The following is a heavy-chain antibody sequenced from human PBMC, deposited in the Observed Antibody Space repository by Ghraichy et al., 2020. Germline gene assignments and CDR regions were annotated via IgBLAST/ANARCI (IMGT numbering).Heavy chain of an antibody. V-gene: IGHV3-23*01. CDR2: ISGSGGST. CDR1: GFTFSSYA. Sequence: GGSLRLSCAASGFTFSSYAMSLVRQAPGKGLEWVSAISGSGGSTYYADSVKGRFTISRDNSKNTLYLQMNSLRAEDTAVYYCAKEEGYYDSSGYYPLDYWGQGTLVTVSS. J-gene: IGHJ4*02. CDR3: AKEEGYYDSSGYYPLDY. D-gene: IGHD3-22*01.